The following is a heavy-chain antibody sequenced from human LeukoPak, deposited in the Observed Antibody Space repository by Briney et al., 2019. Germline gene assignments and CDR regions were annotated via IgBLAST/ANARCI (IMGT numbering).Heavy chain of an antibody. CDR2: INPNSGGT. CDR1: GGTFSSYA. V-gene: IGHV1-2*02. J-gene: IGHJ4*02. Sequence: ASVNVSCKASGGTFSSYAISWVRQAPGQGLEWMGWINPNSGGTNYAQKFQGRVTMTRDTSISTAYMELSRLRSDDTAVYYCARDSLNWNYLPFDYWGQGTLVTVSS. D-gene: IGHD1-7*01. CDR3: ARDSLNWNYLPFDY.